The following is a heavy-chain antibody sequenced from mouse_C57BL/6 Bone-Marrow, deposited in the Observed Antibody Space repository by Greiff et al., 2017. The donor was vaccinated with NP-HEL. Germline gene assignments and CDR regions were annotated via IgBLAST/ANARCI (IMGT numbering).Heavy chain of an antibody. CDR2: IYPRDGST. CDR1: GYTFTDHT. Sequence: VKLMESDAELVKPGASVKISCKVSGYTFTDHTIHWMKQRPEQGLEWIGYIYPRDGSTKYNEKFKGKATLTADKSSSTAYMQLNSLTSEDSAVYFCARWEGYPAWFAYWGQGTLVTVSA. V-gene: IGHV1-78*01. J-gene: IGHJ3*01. CDR3: ARWEGYPAWFAY. D-gene: IGHD2-2*01.